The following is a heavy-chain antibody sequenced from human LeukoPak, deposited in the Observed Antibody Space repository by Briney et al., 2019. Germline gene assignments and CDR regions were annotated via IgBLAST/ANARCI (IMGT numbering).Heavy chain of an antibody. J-gene: IGHJ4*02. D-gene: IGHD6-19*01. CDR1: GFTFSSYA. CDR2: ISGSGGST. CDR3: AKDREGQWLVRILDY. V-gene: IGHV3-23*01. Sequence: GGSLRLSCAASGFTFSSYAMSWVRQAPGKGLEWVSAISGSGGSTYYADSVKGRFTISRDNSKNTLYLQMYSLRAEDTAVYYCAKDREGQWLVRILDYWGQGTLVTVSS.